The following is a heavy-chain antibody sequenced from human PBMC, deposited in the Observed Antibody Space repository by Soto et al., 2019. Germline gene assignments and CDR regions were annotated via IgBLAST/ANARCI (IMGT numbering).Heavy chain of an antibody. CDR3: ARDWGACTPGECYSRGSDL. J-gene: IGHJ3*01. V-gene: IGHV3-33*01. CDR1: GFTLDTYG. CDR2: SWHDGRHL. Sequence: QEQLVESGGGMVQPGGSLRLFCAVSGFTLDTYGMHWVRQAAGQGLEWVAVSWHDGRHLDDADSVRGRFTVFRDDSKNTLFLEMNGLRGDDTAVYYCARDWGACTPGECYSRGSDLRGQGTLVIVSS. D-gene: IGHD2-21*01.